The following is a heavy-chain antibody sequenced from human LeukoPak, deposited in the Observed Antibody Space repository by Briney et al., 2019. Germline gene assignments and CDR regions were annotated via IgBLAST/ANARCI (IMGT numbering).Heavy chain of an antibody. Sequence: GGSLRLSCAASGFTFSSYSMNWVRQAPGKGLEWVSSISSSSSYIYYADSVKGRFTISRDNAKNSLYLQMNSLSAEDTAVYYCAREGYCSSTSCYPLDYWGQGTLVTVSS. CDR1: GFTFSSYS. J-gene: IGHJ4*02. CDR3: AREGYCSSTSCYPLDY. V-gene: IGHV3-21*01. D-gene: IGHD2-2*01. CDR2: ISSSSSYI.